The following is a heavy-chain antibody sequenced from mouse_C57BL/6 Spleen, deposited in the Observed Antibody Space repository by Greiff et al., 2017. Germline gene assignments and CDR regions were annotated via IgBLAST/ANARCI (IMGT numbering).Heavy chain of an antibody. CDR3: TCYSYDYGEAMDY. Sequence: EVKLQESGTVLARPGASVKMSCKTSGYTFTSYWMHWVKQRPGKGLEWIGAIYPGNSDTSYNQKFKGKANLTAVTTTSNTYRQLSNLKNGDSAVYDRTCYSYDYGEAMDYWGQGTSVTVSS. CDR1: GYTFTSYW. D-gene: IGHD2-4*01. CDR2: IYPGNSDT. V-gene: IGHV1-5*01. J-gene: IGHJ4*01.